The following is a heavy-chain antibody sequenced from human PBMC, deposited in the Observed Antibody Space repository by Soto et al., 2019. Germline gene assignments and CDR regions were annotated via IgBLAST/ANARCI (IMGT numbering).Heavy chain of an antibody. CDR3: ATDSRKWGWFGELSSFDY. Sequence: QVQLVQSGAEVQKPGASVKVSCKVSGYTLTELSMHWVRQAPGKGLEWRGGFDPEDGETIYAQKFQGRVTMTEDTSTDTAYMELSSLRSEDTAVYYCATDSRKWGWFGELSSFDYWGQGTLVTVSS. V-gene: IGHV1-24*01. CDR2: FDPEDGET. J-gene: IGHJ4*02. CDR1: GYTLTELS. D-gene: IGHD3-10*01.